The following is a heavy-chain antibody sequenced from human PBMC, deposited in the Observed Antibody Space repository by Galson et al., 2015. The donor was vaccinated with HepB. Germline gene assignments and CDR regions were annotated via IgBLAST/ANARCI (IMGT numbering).Heavy chain of an antibody. CDR2: ISSSSSTI. Sequence: SLRLSCAASGFTFSSYSMNWVRQAPGKGLEWVSYISSSSSTIYYADSVKGRFTISRDNAKNSLYLQMNSLRDEDTAVYYCARGLNSGSYLTPAPDAFDIWGQGTMVTVSS. CDR1: GFTFSSYS. D-gene: IGHD1-26*01. CDR3: ARGLNSGSYLTPAPDAFDI. V-gene: IGHV3-48*02. J-gene: IGHJ3*02.